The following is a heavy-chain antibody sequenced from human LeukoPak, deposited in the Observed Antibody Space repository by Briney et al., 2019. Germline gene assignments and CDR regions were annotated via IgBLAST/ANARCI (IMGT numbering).Heavy chain of an antibody. CDR2: ISGTSDYI. J-gene: IGHJ4*02. CDR3: ARREPQGCSGTSCFAGPVGH. V-gene: IGHV3-21*06. Sequence: GGSLRLSCAASGFTFSSYSMNWVRQAPGKGLEWVASISGTSDYIYYADSVKGRFTISRDNGQNSLYLQMNSLRAEDTAVYYCARREPQGCSGTSCFAGPVGHWGQGTLVTVSS. D-gene: IGHD2-2*01. CDR1: GFTFSSYS.